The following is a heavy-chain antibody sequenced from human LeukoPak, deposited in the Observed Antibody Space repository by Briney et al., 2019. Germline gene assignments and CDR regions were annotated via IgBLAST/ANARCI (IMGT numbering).Heavy chain of an antibody. CDR1: GYTFTSYG. V-gene: IGHV1-18*04. CDR3: ARDGGYWDY. D-gene: IGHD3-22*01. J-gene: IGHJ4*02. Sequence: ASVTVSCTASGYTFTSYGISWVRQAPGQGLEWMGWISAYNGNTNYVQNLQGRVTMTTDTSTSTAYMELRSLRSYDRAVYCCARDGGYWDYWGQGTLVTASS. CDR2: ISAYNGNT.